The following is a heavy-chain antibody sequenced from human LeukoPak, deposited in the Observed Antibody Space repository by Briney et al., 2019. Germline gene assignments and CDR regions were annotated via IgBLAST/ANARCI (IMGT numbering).Heavy chain of an antibody. CDR1: GYTFIDYY. J-gene: IGHJ4*02. V-gene: IGHV1-2*02. D-gene: IGHD1-1*01. CDR3: ARSRMTTLPGFDY. CDR2: INPNSGAT. Sequence: ASVKVSSKPSGYTFIDYYVHWVRQAPGQGLEWMGWINPNSGATNSAQNLQGRVTLTRDKSMTTAYLDLSGLTYDDTAVYYCARSRMTTLPGFDYWGQGTLVTVSS.